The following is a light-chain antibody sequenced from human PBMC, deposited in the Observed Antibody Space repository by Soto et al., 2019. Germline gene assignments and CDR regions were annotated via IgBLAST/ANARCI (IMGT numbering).Light chain of an antibody. CDR3: QQYYSTPFS. J-gene: IGKJ3*01. Sequence: DSVMSQSPDSLAVSLGERATINCKSSQSVLYSSNNKNYLAWYQQTPGQPPKLLIYWASTRESGVPDRFSGSGSGTDFTLTISSLQAEDVAVYYCQQYYSTPFSFGPGTKVD. CDR2: WAS. V-gene: IGKV4-1*01. CDR1: QSVLYSSNNKNY.